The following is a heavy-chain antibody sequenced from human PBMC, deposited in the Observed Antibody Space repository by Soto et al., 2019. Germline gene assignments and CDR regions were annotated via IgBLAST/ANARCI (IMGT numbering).Heavy chain of an antibody. D-gene: IGHD3-10*01. CDR1: GFTFSSYW. V-gene: IGHV3-74*01. CDR3: ARGGFSGSGSFIQGDY. Sequence: EVQLVESGGGLVQPGGSLRLSCAASGFTFSSYWMHWVRQAPGKGLVWVSRIKSDGSNINYADSVKGRFTISRENAKNTLYLKMNSLRAEDTAIYYCARGGFSGSGSFIQGDYWGQGTLVTVSS. CDR2: IKSDGSNI. J-gene: IGHJ4*02.